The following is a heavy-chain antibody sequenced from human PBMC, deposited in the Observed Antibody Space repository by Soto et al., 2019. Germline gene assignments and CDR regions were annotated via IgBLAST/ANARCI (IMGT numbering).Heavy chain of an antibody. D-gene: IGHD3-16*02. Sequence: QVQLVESGGGVVQPGRSLRLSCVASGFTFSSYGMHWVRQAPGKGLEWVAVISYDGSTKYYADSVKGRFTISRDNSKNSLYLQMNSLRSEDTAVCYCAKPSNPRRYDAFDIWGPGTLVTVSS. CDR2: ISYDGSTK. J-gene: IGHJ3*02. CDR1: GFTFSSYG. V-gene: IGHV3-30*18. CDR3: AKPSNPRRYDAFDI.